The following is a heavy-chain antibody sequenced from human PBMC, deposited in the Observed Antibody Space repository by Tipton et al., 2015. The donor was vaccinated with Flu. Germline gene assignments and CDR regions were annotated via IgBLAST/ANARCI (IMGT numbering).Heavy chain of an antibody. D-gene: IGHD2-2*01. Sequence: TLSLTCTVSGGSISDSSYYWGWIRQPPGKGLEWIGSIHYSGITYYKSSLKSRVTISVGTSINQFSLRLSSVTAADTAVYYCARGGTKLFGFCSSNNCFYDSWGQGTLVTVSS. V-gene: IGHV4-39*01. CDR3: ARGGTKLFGFCSSNNCFYDS. J-gene: IGHJ5*02. CDR2: IHYSGIT. CDR1: GGSISDSSYY.